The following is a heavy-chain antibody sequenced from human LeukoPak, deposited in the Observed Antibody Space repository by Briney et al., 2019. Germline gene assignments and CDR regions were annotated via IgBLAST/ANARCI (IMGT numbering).Heavy chain of an antibody. CDR2: IYYSGST. D-gene: IGHD6-19*01. V-gene: IGHV4-39*01. Sequence: MSSETLSLTCTVSGGSISSSSYYWGWIRQPPGKGLEWIGSIYYSGSTYYNPSLKSRVTISVDTSKNQFSLKLSSVTAADTAVYYCASAIYTVAGFDYWGQGILVAVSS. J-gene: IGHJ4*02. CDR1: GGSISSSSYY. CDR3: ASAIYTVAGFDY.